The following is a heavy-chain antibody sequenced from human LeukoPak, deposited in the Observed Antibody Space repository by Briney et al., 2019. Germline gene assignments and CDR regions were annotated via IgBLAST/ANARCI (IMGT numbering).Heavy chain of an antibody. CDR1: GDSISDDY. V-gene: IGHV4-4*07. J-gene: IGHJ6*03. CDR3: ARDNGSGYTKGYEHYYYYLDV. CDR2: IHSGGTT. Sequence: SETLSLTCTVSGDSISDDYYTWMRQPAGRGLEWIGRIHSGGTTNYNPSLMSRVTLSIDKSKKHISLRLTSVTAADTALYYCARDNGSGYTKGYEHYYYYLDVWGKGTTVTVSS. D-gene: IGHD3-3*02.